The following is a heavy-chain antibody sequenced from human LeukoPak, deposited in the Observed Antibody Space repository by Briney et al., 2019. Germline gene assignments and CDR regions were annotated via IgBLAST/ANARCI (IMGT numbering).Heavy chain of an antibody. V-gene: IGHV4-34*01. CDR2: INHSGST. CDR1: GGSFSGYY. D-gene: IGHD3-10*01. CDR3: ARHRITMVRGYLDY. Sequence: SETLSLTCAVYGGSFSGYYWSWIRQPPGKGLEWIGEINHSGSTNYNPSLKSRVTISVDTSKNQFSLKLSSVTAADTAVYYCARHRITMVRGYLDYWGQGTLVTVSS. J-gene: IGHJ4*02.